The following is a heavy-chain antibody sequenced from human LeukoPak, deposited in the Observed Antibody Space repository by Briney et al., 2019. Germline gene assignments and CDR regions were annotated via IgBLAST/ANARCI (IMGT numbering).Heavy chain of an antibody. Sequence: SETLSLTCAVYGGSFRGYYWSWIRQPPGKGLEWVGEINHSGSTNYNPSLKSRVTISVDTSKNQFSLKLSSAPAADTAVYYCARRCRYDSLTGYDDYWGQGTLVTVSS. CDR2: INHSGST. V-gene: IGHV4-34*01. CDR1: GGSFRGYY. D-gene: IGHD3-9*01. CDR3: ARRCRYDSLTGYDDY. J-gene: IGHJ4*02.